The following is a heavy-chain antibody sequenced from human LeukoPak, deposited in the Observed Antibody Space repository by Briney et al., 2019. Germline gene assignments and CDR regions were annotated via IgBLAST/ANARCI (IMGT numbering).Heavy chain of an antibody. CDR2: IDPSDSYT. CDR1: GYSFTSYW. D-gene: IGHD4-17*01. Sequence: GESLRISCKGSGYSFTSYWISWVRQMPGKGLEWMGRIDPSDSYTNYSPSFQGHVTISADKSISTAYLQWSSLKASDTAMYYCARLAVTSYYYYGMDVWGQGTTVTVSS. J-gene: IGHJ6*02. CDR3: ARLAVTSYYYYGMDV. V-gene: IGHV5-10-1*01.